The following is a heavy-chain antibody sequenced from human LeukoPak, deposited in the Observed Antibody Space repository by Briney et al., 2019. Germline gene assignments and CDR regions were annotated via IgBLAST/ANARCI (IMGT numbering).Heavy chain of an antibody. J-gene: IGHJ4*02. CDR1: GFTFSSYW. Sequence: PGGSLRLSCAASGFTFSSYWMSWVRQAPGKGLEWVANIKQDGSEKYYVDSVKGRFTISRDNAKNSLYLQMNSLRAEDTAVYYCARAPPLRYFDWSFDYWGQGTLVTVSS. CDR3: ARAPPLRYFDWSFDY. CDR2: IKQDGSEK. D-gene: IGHD3-9*01. V-gene: IGHV3-7*01.